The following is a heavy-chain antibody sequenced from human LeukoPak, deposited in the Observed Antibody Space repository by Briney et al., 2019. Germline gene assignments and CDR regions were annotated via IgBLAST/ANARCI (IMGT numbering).Heavy chain of an antibody. CDR1: GFTFSDYY. D-gene: IGHD6-19*01. CDR2: ISTIGSTT. Sequence: GGSLRLSCAASGFTFSDYYMTWIRQAPGKGLEWISYISTIGSTTSYAASVKGRFTISRDNAKNSLYLQMNSLRAEDSAIYYCARDFDGSGWNWYYWGQGTLVTVSS. CDR3: ARDFDGSGWNWYY. V-gene: IGHV3-11*04. J-gene: IGHJ4*02.